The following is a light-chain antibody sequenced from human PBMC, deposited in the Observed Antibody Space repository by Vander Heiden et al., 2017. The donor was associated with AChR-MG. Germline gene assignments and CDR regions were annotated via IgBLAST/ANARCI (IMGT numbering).Light chain of an antibody. J-gene: IGKJ1*01. CDR1: HEISNQ. CDR2: DAS. CDR3: QQDDNLPLT. V-gene: IGKV1-33*01. Sequence: DIQMTQSPLSLSVSVGDRVTITCQASHEISNQLVWYQQKPGKAPDLLIYDASNLETGVPSRFSGSGSGTDFSFSISSLQPEDIATYYCQQDDNLPLTFGHGTKVEIK.